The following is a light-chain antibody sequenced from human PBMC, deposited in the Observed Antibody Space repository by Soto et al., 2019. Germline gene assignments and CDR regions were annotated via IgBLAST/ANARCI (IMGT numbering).Light chain of an antibody. Sequence: ALRMTQSPSSLSASTGDRVTITCRASQGISSYLAWYQQKPGKAPDLLIYAASTLQTGVPSRFSGSGSGTDFTLTISCLQSEDFATYYCQQYYSYPRTFGQGTKVEIK. J-gene: IGKJ1*01. V-gene: IGKV1-8*01. CDR2: AAS. CDR1: QGISSY. CDR3: QQYYSYPRT.